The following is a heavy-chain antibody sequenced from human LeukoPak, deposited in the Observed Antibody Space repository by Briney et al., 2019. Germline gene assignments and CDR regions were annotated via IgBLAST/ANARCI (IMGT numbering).Heavy chain of an antibody. CDR2: IYYSGST. J-gene: IGHJ4*02. CDR1: GGSISSGGYY. CDR3: ARGDPRYCSGGSCYSWPPPPDY. D-gene: IGHD2-15*01. V-gene: IGHV4-31*03. Sequence: SETLSLTCTVSGGSISSGGYYWSWIRQHPGKGLEWIGYIYYSGSTYYNPSLKSRVTISVDTSKNQFSLKLSSVTAADTAVYYCARGDPRYCSGGSCYSWPPPPDYWGQGTLVTVSS.